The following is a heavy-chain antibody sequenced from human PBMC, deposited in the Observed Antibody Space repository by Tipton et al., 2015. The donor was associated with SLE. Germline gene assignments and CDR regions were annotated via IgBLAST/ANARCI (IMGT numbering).Heavy chain of an antibody. CDR1: GYTFSDYY. Sequence: QSGPEVKKPGASVKVSCKASGYTFSDYYIHWMRQAPGQGLEFMGWNNPKRGGTNYAQMFQGRVNMTRDTSLSTDYMELSSLRSDDTAVYYCAVSLHSNTGDYYMDVWGTGTTVSVSS. V-gene: IGHV1-2*02. D-gene: IGHD1-14*01. CDR2: NNPKRGGT. J-gene: IGHJ6*03. CDR3: AVSLHSNTGDYYMDV.